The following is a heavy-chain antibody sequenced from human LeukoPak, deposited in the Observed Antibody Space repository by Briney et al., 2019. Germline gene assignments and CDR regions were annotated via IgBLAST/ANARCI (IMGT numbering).Heavy chain of an antibody. D-gene: IGHD2-2*01. CDR1: GFTLSSYW. CDR3: VRDSTRENYFDY. J-gene: IGHJ4*02. V-gene: IGHV3-7*01. CDR2: NKGDGTEK. Sequence: PGGSLRLSCAASGFTLSSYWMTWIRQAPGKGLEWVAHNKGDGTEKSYVDSVKGRFTISRDNTKNSLFLQLNSLRAEDTAVYYCVRDSTRENYFDYWGQGTLVTVSS.